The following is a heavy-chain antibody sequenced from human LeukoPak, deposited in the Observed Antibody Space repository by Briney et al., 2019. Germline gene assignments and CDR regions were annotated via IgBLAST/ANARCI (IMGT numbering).Heavy chain of an antibody. CDR1: GYTFTGYY. V-gene: IGHV1-2*02. CDR2: INPNSGGT. CDR3: ARLEDPYSSNWHGQD. J-gene: IGHJ4*02. Sequence: ASVKVSCKASGYTFTGYYMHWVRQAPGQGLEWMGWINPNSGGTNYAQKFQGRVTMTRDTSISTAYMELSRLRSDDTAVYYCARLEDPYSSNWHGQDWGQGTLVTVSS. D-gene: IGHD6-13*01.